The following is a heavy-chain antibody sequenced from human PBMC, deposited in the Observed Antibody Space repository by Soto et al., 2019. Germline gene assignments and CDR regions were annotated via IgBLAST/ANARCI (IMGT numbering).Heavy chain of an antibody. D-gene: IGHD3-3*01. Sequence: PSETLSLTCTVSGGSISTYYWSWIRQPPGKGLEWIGYIYYSGSTNYNPSLKSRVTISVDTSKNQFSLKLSSVSAADTAVYYCAREKLVLRFLEWLQYGMDVWGQGTTVTVSS. V-gene: IGHV4-59*01. CDR1: GGSISTYY. CDR3: AREKLVLRFLEWLQYGMDV. CDR2: IYYSGST. J-gene: IGHJ6*02.